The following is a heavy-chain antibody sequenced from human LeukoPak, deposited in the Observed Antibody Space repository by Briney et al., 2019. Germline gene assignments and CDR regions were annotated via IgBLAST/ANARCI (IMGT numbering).Heavy chain of an antibody. Sequence: GGSLRLSCAASGFTFSSYSMNWVRQAPGKGLEWVSSISSSSSYIYYADSVKGRFTISRDNSKNTLYLQMNSLRAEDTAVYYCARERYNWNYGDYYYGMDVWGQGTTVTVSS. D-gene: IGHD1-7*01. CDR1: GFTFSSYS. V-gene: IGHV3-21*01. CDR3: ARERYNWNYGDYYYGMDV. J-gene: IGHJ6*02. CDR2: ISSSSSYI.